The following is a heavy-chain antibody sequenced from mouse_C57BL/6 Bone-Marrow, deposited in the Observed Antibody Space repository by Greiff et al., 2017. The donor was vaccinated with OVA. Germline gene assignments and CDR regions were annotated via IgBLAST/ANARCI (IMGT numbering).Heavy chain of an antibody. D-gene: IGHD2-5*01. J-gene: IGHJ3*01. CDR3: ARDHYSNYVWCAY. CDR1: GFTFSSYA. Sequence: EVHLVESGGGLVKPGGSLKLSCAASGFTFSSYAMSWVRQTPEKRLEWVATISDGGSYTYYPDNVKGRFTISRDNAKNNLYLQMSHLKSEDTAMYYCARDHYSNYVWCAYWGQGTLVTVSA. V-gene: IGHV5-4*01. CDR2: ISDGGSYT.